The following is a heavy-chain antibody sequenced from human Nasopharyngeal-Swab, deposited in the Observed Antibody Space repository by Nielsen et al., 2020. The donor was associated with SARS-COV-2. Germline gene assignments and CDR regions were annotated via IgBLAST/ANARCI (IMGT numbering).Heavy chain of an antibody. V-gene: IGHV4-31*02. CDR2: IYYSGST. Sequence: WIRQPPGKGLEWIGYIYYSGSTYYNPSLKSRVTISVDTSKNQFSLKLSSVTAADTVVYYCARGGGWFGELLGGYYYYYMDVWGKGTTVTVSS. CDR3: ARGGGWFGELLGGYYYYYMDV. J-gene: IGHJ6*03. D-gene: IGHD3-10*01.